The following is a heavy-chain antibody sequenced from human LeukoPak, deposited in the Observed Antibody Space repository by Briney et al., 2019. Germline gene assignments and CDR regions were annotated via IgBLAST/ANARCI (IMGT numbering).Heavy chain of an antibody. D-gene: IGHD3-22*01. Sequence: GGSLRLSCAASGFTFSSYSMNWVRQAPGKGLEWGSSISSSSSYIYYADSVEVRFTISRDNAKTSLYLQMNSLRAEDTAVYYCARETYYYDSSGSYWGQGTLVTVSS. V-gene: IGHV3-21*01. CDR2: ISSSSSYI. J-gene: IGHJ4*02. CDR3: ARETYYYDSSGSY. CDR1: GFTFSSYS.